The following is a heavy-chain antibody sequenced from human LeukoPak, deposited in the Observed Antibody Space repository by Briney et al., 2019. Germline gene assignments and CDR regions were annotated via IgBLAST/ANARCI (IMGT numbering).Heavy chain of an antibody. CDR2: INHSGST. CDR1: GGSFSGYY. V-gene: IGHV4-34*01. Sequence: SETLSLTCAVYGGSFSGYYWSWIRQPPGKGLEWIGEINHSGSTNYNPSLKSRVTISVDTSKSQFSLKLSSVTAADTAVYYCARGDRDGYNRWGQGTLVTVSS. CDR3: ARGDRDGYNR. J-gene: IGHJ4*02. D-gene: IGHD5-24*01.